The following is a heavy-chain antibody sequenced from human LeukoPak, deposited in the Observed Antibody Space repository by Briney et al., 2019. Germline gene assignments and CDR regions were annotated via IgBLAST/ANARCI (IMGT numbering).Heavy chain of an antibody. Sequence: PGRSLRRSCAASGFTFGDYAMHGVRQAPGKGLEWVSGISWNRGSIGYADSVKGRFTISRDNAKNSLYLQMNSLRAEDTALYYCAKRHASTYPGNYFDYWGQGTLVNVSS. CDR2: ISWNRGSI. CDR1: GFTFGDYA. CDR3: AKRHASTYPGNYFDY. V-gene: IGHV3-9*01. J-gene: IGHJ4*02. D-gene: IGHD2-2*01.